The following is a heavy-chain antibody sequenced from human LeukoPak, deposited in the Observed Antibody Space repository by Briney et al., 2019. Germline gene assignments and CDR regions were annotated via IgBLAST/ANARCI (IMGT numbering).Heavy chain of an antibody. CDR3: ASNSGYDNYYGMDV. CDR1: GYTFTSYY. D-gene: IGHD5-12*01. Sequence: ASVKVSCEASGYTFTSYYFHWVRQAPGQGLEWMGGIIPIFGTANYAQKFQGRVTITADESTSTAYMELSSLRSEDTAVYYCASNSGYDNYYGMDVWGQGTTVTVSS. CDR2: IIPIFGTA. J-gene: IGHJ6*02. V-gene: IGHV1-69*13.